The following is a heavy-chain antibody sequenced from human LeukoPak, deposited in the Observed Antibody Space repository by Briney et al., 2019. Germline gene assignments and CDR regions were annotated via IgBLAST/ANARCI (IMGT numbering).Heavy chain of an antibody. V-gene: IGHV4-59*01. CDR1: GGSISSYY. J-gene: IGHJ5*02. CDR3: VRSPQLDP. CDR2: IQNSVTSY. Sequence: PSETLSLTCTVSGGSISSYYWRWVRQPPGKGLEWIGYIQNSVTSYTDNPSLQSRVTISVDTSKNQFSLKVTSVTEADTAVYYCVRSPQLDPWGQGTLVTVSS.